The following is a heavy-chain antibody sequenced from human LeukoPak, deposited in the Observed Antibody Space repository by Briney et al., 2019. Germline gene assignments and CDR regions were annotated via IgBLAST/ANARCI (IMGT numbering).Heavy chain of an antibody. D-gene: IGHD3-10*01. CDR1: GFSFSRYW. J-gene: IGHJ4*02. Sequence: GGSLRLSCAASGFSFSRYWMSWVRQAPGKGLEWVANKKQDGSEKYYVDSVRGRFTISRDNAKNSLYLQMNSLRAEDTAVYYCARVGGAYYGSGSYYSGYWGQGTLVTVSS. CDR3: ARVGGAYYGSGSYYSGY. V-gene: IGHV3-7*01. CDR2: KKQDGSEK.